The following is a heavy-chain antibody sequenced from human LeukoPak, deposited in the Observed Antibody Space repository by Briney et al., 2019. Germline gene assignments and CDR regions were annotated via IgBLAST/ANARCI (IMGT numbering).Heavy chain of an antibody. Sequence: GGSLRLSFAASGFTFSSYPMSWVGQAPGKGRDWVSAISGSGGSTYYADSVKGRFTISRDNSKNTLYLQMNSLRAEDTAVYYCAKQSGYYVYYYMDVWGKGTTVTVSS. V-gene: IGHV3-23*01. CDR2: ISGSGGST. D-gene: IGHD3-9*01. CDR1: GFTFSSYP. J-gene: IGHJ6*03. CDR3: AKQSGYYVYYYMDV.